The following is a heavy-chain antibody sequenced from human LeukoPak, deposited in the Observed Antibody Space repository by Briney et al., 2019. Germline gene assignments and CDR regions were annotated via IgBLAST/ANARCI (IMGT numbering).Heavy chain of an antibody. Sequence: SQTLSLTCTVSGGSISSGDYYWSWIRQPPGKGLEWIGYIYYSGSTYYNPSLKSRVTISVDTSKNQFSLKLSSVTAADTAVYYCARVVDIAMVLDYWGQGTLVTVSS. CDR2: IYYSGST. V-gene: IGHV4-30-4*01. CDR1: GGSISSGDYY. CDR3: ARVVDIAMVLDY. D-gene: IGHD5-18*01. J-gene: IGHJ4*02.